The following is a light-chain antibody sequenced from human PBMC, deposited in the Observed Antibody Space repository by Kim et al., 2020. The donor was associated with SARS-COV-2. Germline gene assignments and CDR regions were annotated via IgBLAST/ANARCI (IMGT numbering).Light chain of an antibody. V-gene: IGKV1-5*03. CDR2: KAS. Sequence: SATVGDRVTITCRASQRISSWLAWYRQKPGKAPKLLIYKASTLETGVPSRFSGSGSGTEFTLTISSLQPDDFAAYYCQQYISYPYTFGQGTKLEI. J-gene: IGKJ2*01. CDR1: QRISSW. CDR3: QQYISYPYT.